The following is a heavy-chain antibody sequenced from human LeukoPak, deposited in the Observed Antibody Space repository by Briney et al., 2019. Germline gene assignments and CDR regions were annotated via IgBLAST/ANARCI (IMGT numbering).Heavy chain of an antibody. CDR2: INHSGST. D-gene: IGHD6-6*01. Sequence: SETLSLTCAVYGGSFSGYYWSWIRQPPGKGLEWIGEINHSGSTNYNPSLKNRVTISVDTSKNQFSLKLSSVTAADTAVYYCARVRGQLSILNYYYYYGMDVWGQGTTVTVSS. CDR1: GGSFSGYY. J-gene: IGHJ6*02. CDR3: ARVRGQLSILNYYYYYGMDV. V-gene: IGHV4-34*01.